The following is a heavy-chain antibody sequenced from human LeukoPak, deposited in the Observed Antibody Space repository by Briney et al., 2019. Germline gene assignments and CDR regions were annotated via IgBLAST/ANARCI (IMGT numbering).Heavy chain of an antibody. V-gene: IGHV4-34*01. CDR3: ARGPPYDYDSSGYYRFDY. D-gene: IGHD3-22*01. CDR2: INHSGST. CDR1: GGSFSGYY. Sequence: SETLSLTCAVYGGSFSGYYWSWIRQPPGKGLEWIGEINHSGSTNYNPSLKSRVTISGDTSKKQFSLKLSYVTAADTAVYYCARGPPYDYDSSGYYRFDYWGQGILVTVSA. J-gene: IGHJ4*02.